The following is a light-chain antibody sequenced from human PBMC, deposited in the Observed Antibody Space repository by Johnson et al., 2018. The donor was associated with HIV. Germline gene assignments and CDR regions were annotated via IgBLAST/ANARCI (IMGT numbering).Light chain of an antibody. CDR2: ENN. V-gene: IGLV1-51*02. CDR1: SSSIGSNY. J-gene: IGLJ1*01. CDR3: GTWDSSLRAYV. Sequence: QAVLTQPPSVSAAPGQKVSISCSGNSSSIGSNYVSWYQQLPGAAPKLLIFENNKRPSGIPDRFSGSKSGASATLVITGLQPGDEADYYCGTWDSSLRAYVLGTGTKVTVL.